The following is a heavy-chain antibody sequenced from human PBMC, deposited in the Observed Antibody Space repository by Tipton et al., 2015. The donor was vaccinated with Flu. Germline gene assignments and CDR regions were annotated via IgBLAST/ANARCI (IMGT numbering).Heavy chain of an antibody. J-gene: IGHJ4*02. V-gene: IGHV3-48*01. Sequence: SLRLSCAASGFTFSSYSMNWVRQAPGKGLEWLSFIATHSTPIHYADSVRGRFTISRDDAKRSLFLQMNSLRAEDTAVYYCVQLKFLWGQGTLVSVSS. CDR1: GFTFSSYS. CDR3: VQLKFL. CDR2: IATHSTPI. D-gene: IGHD1-1*01.